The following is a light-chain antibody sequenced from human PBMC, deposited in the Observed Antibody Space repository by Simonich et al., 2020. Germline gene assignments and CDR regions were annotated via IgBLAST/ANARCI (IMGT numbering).Light chain of an antibody. Sequence: QSALTQPASVSGSPGQSITISCTGTSSDVGGYNYVSWYQQHPGKAPKLMIYDVSKRPSGVSNRFSGSKSGNTASLTISGLQAEDEADYYCQVWDSSTVVFGGGTKLTVL. CDR1: SSDVGGYNY. J-gene: IGLJ2*01. CDR3: QVWDSSTVV. V-gene: IGLV2-14*01. CDR2: DVS.